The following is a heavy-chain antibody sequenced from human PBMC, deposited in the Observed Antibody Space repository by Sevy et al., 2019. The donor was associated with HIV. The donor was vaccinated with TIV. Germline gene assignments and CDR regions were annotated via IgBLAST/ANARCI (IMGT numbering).Heavy chain of an antibody. V-gene: IGHV4-31*03. CDR2: IFYSGST. J-gene: IGHJ1*01. CDR1: GDSTSRGGYY. Sequence: SETLSLTCTVSGDSTSRGGYYWSWIRQHPGGGLEWIGYIFYSGSTYYNVSLKSRLTISVDTSKNQFSLNLSSVTAADTAVYYCASAAYYYDSGGYYRGEYFQHWGQGTLVTVSS. CDR3: ASAAYYYDSGGYYRGEYFQH. D-gene: IGHD3-22*01.